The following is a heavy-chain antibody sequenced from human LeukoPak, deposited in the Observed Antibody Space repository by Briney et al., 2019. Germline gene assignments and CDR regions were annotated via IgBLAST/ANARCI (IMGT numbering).Heavy chain of an antibody. V-gene: IGHV3-21*01. CDR1: GFTFSSYG. J-gene: IGHJ4*02. D-gene: IGHD5-18*01. CDR3: ARNKKGDRYTYGHDY. CDR2: ISSSSNYI. Sequence: PGGSLRLSCAASGFTFSSYGMSWVRQAPGKGLEWVSSISSSSNYIYYADSMKGRFTISRDNAKNSLYLQMNSLRAEDTAVYYCARNKKGDRYTYGHDYWGQGTLVTVSS.